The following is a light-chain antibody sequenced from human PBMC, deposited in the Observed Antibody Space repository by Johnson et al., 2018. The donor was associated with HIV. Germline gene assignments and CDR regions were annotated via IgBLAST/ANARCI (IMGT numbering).Light chain of an antibody. Sequence: QSVLTQPPSVSAAPGQKVTISCSGSSSNIGNNYVSWYQQLPGTAPKLLIYANNKRPSGIPDRFSGSKSGTSATLGITGLPTGDEADYYCGTWDSSLSAHVFGTGTKVTVL. CDR1: SSNIGNNY. CDR2: ANN. CDR3: GTWDSSLSAHV. J-gene: IGLJ1*01. V-gene: IGLV1-51*01.